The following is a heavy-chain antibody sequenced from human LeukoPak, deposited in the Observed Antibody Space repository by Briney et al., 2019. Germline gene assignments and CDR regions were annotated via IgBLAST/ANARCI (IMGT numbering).Heavy chain of an antibody. J-gene: IGHJ5*02. Sequence: SPSETLSLTCTVSGGSISSSSYYWGWIRQPPGKGLEWIGSIYYSGSTYYNPSLKSRVTISVDTSKNQFSLKLSSVTAADTAVYYCARIRYHYDSSGSRLSGFDPWGQGTLVTVSS. V-gene: IGHV4-39*01. CDR2: IYYSGST. D-gene: IGHD3-22*01. CDR3: ARIRYHYDSSGSRLSGFDP. CDR1: GGSISSSSYY.